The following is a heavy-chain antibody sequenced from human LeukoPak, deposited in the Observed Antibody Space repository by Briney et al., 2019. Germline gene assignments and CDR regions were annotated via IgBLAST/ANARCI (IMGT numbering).Heavy chain of an antibody. J-gene: IGHJ4*02. V-gene: IGHV1-46*01. CDR1: GGTFSSYA. D-gene: IGHD6-19*01. Sequence: ASVKVSCKASGGTFSSYAISWVRQAPGQGLEWMGIINPSGGSTSYAQKFQGRVTMTRDMSTSTVYMELSSLRSEDTAVYYCARLGYSSGWYEGGNYWGQGTLVTVSS. CDR2: INPSGGST. CDR3: ARLGYSSGWYEGGNY.